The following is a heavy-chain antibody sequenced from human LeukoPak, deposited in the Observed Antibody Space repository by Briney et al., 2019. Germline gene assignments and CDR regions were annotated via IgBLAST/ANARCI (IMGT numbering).Heavy chain of an antibody. Sequence: KSSETLSLTCTVSGGSISSYYWSWIRQPPGKGLEWIGYIYYSGSTNYKPSLKSRVTISLDTSKSQFSLKVRYVTAADTAVYYCARGLNDSWTGENYWGQGTLVTVSS. CDR1: GGSISSYY. D-gene: IGHD3-3*01. J-gene: IGHJ4*02. CDR2: IYYSGST. CDR3: ARGLNDSWTGENY. V-gene: IGHV4-59*12.